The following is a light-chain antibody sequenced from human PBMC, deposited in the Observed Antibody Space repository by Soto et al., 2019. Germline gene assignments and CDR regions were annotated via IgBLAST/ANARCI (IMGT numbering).Light chain of an antibody. Sequence: DIQVTQSPPNLSASLGDRVIITCRASQSISRSLAWYQQKSGKAPKLLIYDASSLESGVPSRFSGSGFGTEFTLTISGLQPDDFATYYCQQYQSYFLTFGPGTTVDMK. V-gene: IGKV1-5*01. CDR1: QSISRS. J-gene: IGKJ3*01. CDR2: DAS. CDR3: QQYQSYFLT.